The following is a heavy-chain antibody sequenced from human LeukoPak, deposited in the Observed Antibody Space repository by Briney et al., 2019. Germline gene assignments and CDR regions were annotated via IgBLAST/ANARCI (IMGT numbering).Heavy chain of an antibody. Sequence: SETLSLTCTVSGYSISSGYYWGWIRQPPGKGLEWIGSIYHSGSTYYNPSLKSRVTISVDTSKNQFSLKLSSVTAADTAVYYCARTSYYYESSGYYLFDYWGQGTLVTVSS. J-gene: IGHJ4*02. CDR3: ARTSYYYESSGYYLFDY. D-gene: IGHD3-22*01. V-gene: IGHV4-38-2*02. CDR2: IYHSGST. CDR1: GYSISSGYY.